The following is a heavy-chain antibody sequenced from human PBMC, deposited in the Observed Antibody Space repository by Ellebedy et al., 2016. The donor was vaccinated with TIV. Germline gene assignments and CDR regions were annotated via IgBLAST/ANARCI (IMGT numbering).Heavy chain of an antibody. J-gene: IGHJ4*02. CDR1: GGSFSGYY. Sequence: MPSETLSLTCAVYGGSFSGYYWSWIRQPPGKGLEWIGYIYYSGSTNYNPSLKSRVTISVDTSKNQFSLKLSSVTAADTAVYYCARGYRGYSGYDPFDYWGQGTLVTVSS. V-gene: IGHV4-59*01. CDR2: IYYSGST. CDR3: ARGYRGYSGYDPFDY. D-gene: IGHD5-12*01.